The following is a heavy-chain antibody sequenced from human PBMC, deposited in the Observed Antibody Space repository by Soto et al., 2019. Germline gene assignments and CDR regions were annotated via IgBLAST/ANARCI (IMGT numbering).Heavy chain of an antibody. CDR1: GFTFSDHY. D-gene: IGHD6-13*01. Sequence: DVQLVESGGGLVQPGGSLRLSCAASGFTFSDHYMDWVRQAPGRGLEWVGRIRDKAHSYTAEYAASLKGRFSISRDDSKNSLYLQMNSLKIEDTAVYFCGRVAPAAAASRYSLDVWGQGTVVTVSS. J-gene: IGHJ3*01. CDR2: IRDKAHSYTA. CDR3: GRVAPAAAASRYSLDV. V-gene: IGHV3-72*01.